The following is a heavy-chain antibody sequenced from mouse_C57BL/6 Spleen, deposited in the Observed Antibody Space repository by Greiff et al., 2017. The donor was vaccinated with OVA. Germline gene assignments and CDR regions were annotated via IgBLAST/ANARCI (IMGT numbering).Heavy chain of an antibody. J-gene: IGHJ4*01. V-gene: IGHV1-76*01. CDR1: GYTFTDYY. CDR3: AKLDSSGPYYYAMDY. D-gene: IGHD3-2*02. CDR2: IYPGSGNT. Sequence: VQRVESGAELVRPGASVKLSCKASGYTFTDYYINWVKQRPGQGLEWIARIYPGSGNTYYNEKFKGKATLTAEKSSSTAYMQLSSLTSEDSAVYFCAKLDSSGPYYYAMDYWGQGTSVTVSS.